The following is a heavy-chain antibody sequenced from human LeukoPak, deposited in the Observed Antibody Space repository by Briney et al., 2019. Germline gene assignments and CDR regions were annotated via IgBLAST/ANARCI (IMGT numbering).Heavy chain of an antibody. J-gene: IGHJ3*02. Sequence: SVTLSLTCTVSGGSISSYYWSWIRQPPGKGLEWIGYIYYSGSTNYNPSLKSRVTISVDTSKNQFSLKLSSVTAADTAVYYCARVAGQQLVRAFDIWGQGTMVTVSS. D-gene: IGHD6-13*01. CDR3: ARVAGQQLVRAFDI. CDR1: GGSISSYY. CDR2: IYYSGST. V-gene: IGHV4-59*01.